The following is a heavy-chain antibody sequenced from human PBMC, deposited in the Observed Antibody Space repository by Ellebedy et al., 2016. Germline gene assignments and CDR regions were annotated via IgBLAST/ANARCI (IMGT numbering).Heavy chain of an antibody. CDR3: ARDFKEDCSSTSCYARRRGFYYYGMDV. CDR1: GGTFSSYA. D-gene: IGHD2-2*01. CDR2: IIPIFGTA. V-gene: IGHV1-69*13. Sequence: SVKVSCKASGGTFSSYAISWVRQAPGQGLEWMGGIIPIFGTANYAQKFQGRVTITADESTSTAYMELSSLRSEDTAVYYCARDFKEDCSSTSCYARRRGFYYYGMDVWGQGTTVTVSS. J-gene: IGHJ6*02.